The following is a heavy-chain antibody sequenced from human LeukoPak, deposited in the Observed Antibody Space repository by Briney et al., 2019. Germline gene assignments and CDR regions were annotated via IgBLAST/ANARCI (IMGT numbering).Heavy chain of an antibody. CDR2: SSSSGRAI. CDR3: ARDKGNDYGTYDN. CDR1: GFPFSTYS. V-gene: IGHV3-48*02. Sequence: GGSLRLSCAASGFPFSTYSMHWVRQSPGKGLEWVSYSSSSGRAIYYADSVRGRFTMSRDNAKNSLFLQMDSLRDEDTAVYYCARDKGNDYGTYDNWGRGTLVTVSS. J-gene: IGHJ4*02. D-gene: IGHD4-17*01.